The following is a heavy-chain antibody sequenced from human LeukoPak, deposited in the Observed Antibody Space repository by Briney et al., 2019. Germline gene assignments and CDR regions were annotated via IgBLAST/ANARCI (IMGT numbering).Heavy chain of an antibody. D-gene: IGHD3-10*01. CDR3: ARVYGSGNYYYMDV. V-gene: IGHV1-2*02. Sequence: ASVKVSCKASGYTFTSYHMHWVRQAPGQGLEWMGINNPSGGTTNYAQKFQGRVTMTRDTSISTAYMELSRLRSDDTAVYYCARVYGSGNYYYMDVWGKGTTVTVSS. J-gene: IGHJ6*03. CDR2: NNPSGGTT. CDR1: GYTFTSYH.